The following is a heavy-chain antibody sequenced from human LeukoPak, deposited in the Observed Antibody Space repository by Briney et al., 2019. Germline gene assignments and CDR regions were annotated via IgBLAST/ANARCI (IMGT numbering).Heavy chain of an antibody. CDR2: ISFDGSNK. CDR1: GFTFSSYG. J-gene: IGHJ6*02. CDR3: ARARSSLDV. Sequence: PGGSLRLSCEASGFTFSSYGMHWVRQAPGKGLEWVAVISFDGSNKYYADSVKGRFTISRDNSKNTLYLQMNSLRAEDTAVYYCARARSSLDVWGQGTTVTVSS. V-gene: IGHV3-30*03.